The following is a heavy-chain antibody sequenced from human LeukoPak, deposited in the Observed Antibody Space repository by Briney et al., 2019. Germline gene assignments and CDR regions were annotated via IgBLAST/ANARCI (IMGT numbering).Heavy chain of an antibody. CDR1: GGSISSGDDY. Sequence: SETLSLTCTVSGGSISSGDDYWSWIRQPPGKGLEWIGYIYYSGTTYYNPSLKSRASISVDTSKNQFSLKLTSVTAADTAVYFCARLAGYCSRGSCYHFDYWGQGSLVTVSS. J-gene: IGHJ4*02. D-gene: IGHD2-15*01. V-gene: IGHV4-30-4*01. CDR2: IYYSGTT. CDR3: ARLAGYCSRGSCYHFDY.